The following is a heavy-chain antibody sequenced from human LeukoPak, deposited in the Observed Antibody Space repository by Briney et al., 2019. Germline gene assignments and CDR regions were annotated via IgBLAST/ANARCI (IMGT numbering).Heavy chain of an antibody. D-gene: IGHD2-2*02. J-gene: IGHJ4*02. V-gene: IGHV1-18*01. CDR1: GYTFTNHG. CDR2: ISTYNGDT. CDR3: ARDCSSTSCYNVY. Sequence: GASVKVSCKASGYTFTNHGLSWVRQAPGQGLEWMGWISTYNGDTNYAQNLQGRVTMTTDTSTSTAYMEMRSLRSDDTAVYYCARDCSSTSCYNVYWGQGTLVTVSS.